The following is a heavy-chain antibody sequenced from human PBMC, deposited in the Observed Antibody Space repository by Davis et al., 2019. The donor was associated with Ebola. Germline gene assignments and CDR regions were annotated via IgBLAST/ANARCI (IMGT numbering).Heavy chain of an antibody. D-gene: IGHD6-19*01. Sequence: GGSLRLSCAASGFTFDDYAMSWVRRAPGKGLEWVSTLGLSADTYYADSVKGRFTISRDNSKNTLHLQMNSLRVEDTAIYYCAKDTSNVWFDVWGQGTMVTVSS. J-gene: IGHJ3*01. V-gene: IGHV3-23*01. CDR2: LGLSADT. CDR1: GFTFDDYA. CDR3: AKDTSNVWFDV.